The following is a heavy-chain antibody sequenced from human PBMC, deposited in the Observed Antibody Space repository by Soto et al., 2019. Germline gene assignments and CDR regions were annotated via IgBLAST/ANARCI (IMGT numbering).Heavy chain of an antibody. CDR1: ATSISTLGVD. CDR3: ARTSVWFAGY. CDR2: PYWEGNA. Sequence: QITLKESVPTLVKPTQTLTLTCTFSATSISTLGVDVHWIRRPPGQALEWRALPYWEGNARYSASLRSRLSIAKDASNTQLLLIKTNMDPVDTDAYYCARTSVWFAGYWGQGTLVTVSP. J-gene: IGHJ4*02. V-gene: IGHV2-5*02. D-gene: IGHD6-19*01.